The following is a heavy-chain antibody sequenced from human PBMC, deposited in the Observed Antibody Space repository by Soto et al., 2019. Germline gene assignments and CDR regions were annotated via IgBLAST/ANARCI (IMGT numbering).Heavy chain of an antibody. J-gene: IGHJ4*02. V-gene: IGHV2-5*01. CDR3: VHRDSNYATINY. Sequence: QITLKESGPTLVKPTQPLTLTCTFSGFSLTTSGVGVGWIRQPPGKALEWLAIIYWNDDKRYSTSLKSRLTITRDTSKKQVVLTMTNMDPVDTATYYCVHRDSNYATINYWGQGTLVTVSS. D-gene: IGHD4-4*01. CDR1: GFSLTTSGVG. CDR2: IYWNDDK.